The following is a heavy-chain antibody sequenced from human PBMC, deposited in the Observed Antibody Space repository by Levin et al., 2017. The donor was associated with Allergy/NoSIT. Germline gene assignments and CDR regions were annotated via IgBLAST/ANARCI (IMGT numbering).Heavy chain of an antibody. CDR3: ARATSDTALAYWYFDL. D-gene: IGHD5-18*01. CDR2: IFYSGST. V-gene: IGHV4-59*01. Sequence: PSETLSLTCTVSGGSISSYYWNWIRQPPGKGLEWIGYIFYSGSTKYNPSLKSRVTISVDTSKNQFSLRLTSVTAADTAVYYCARATSDTALAYWYFDLWGRGTLVTVSS. CDR1: GGSISSYY. J-gene: IGHJ2*01.